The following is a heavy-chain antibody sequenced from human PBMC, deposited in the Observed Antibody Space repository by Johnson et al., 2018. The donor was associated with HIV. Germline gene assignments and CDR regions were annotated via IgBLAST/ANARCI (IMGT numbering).Heavy chain of an antibody. CDR3: AKDGPYSSGIDASDI. CDR1: GFTFSTYG. D-gene: IGHD6-19*01. V-gene: IGHV3-30*02. CDR2: IRNDGSNQ. Sequence: QVQLVESGGGVVQPGGSLRLSCAASGFTFSTYGMHWVRQAPGKGLEWVAFIRNDGSNQHFVESVKGRFTISRDNSKNTLYLQMNSLRGEDTAVYYCAKDGPYSSGIDASDIWGQGTVVTVSS. J-gene: IGHJ3*02.